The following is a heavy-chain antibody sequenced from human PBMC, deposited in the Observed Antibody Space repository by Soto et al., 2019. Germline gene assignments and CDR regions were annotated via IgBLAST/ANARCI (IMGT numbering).Heavy chain of an antibody. V-gene: IGHV1-46*01. CDR1: GYTFTSNI. Sequence: HVQLVQSGAEVKKHGASVKLSCMACGYTFTSNIMHSVRQAPGQGLECMGLINPNGGSTYYAQRFQGRVTMTRDTSTGTVYMDLSSLRSDETAIYYCARDTTDSSGYFDYWGQGTLVTVSS. J-gene: IGHJ4*02. D-gene: IGHD3-22*01. CDR3: ARDTTDSSGYFDY. CDR2: INPNGGST.